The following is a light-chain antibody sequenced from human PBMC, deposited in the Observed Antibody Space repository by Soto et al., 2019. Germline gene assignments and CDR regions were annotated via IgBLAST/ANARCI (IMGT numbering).Light chain of an antibody. Sequence: EIVLKQSPGTLSLSPGERANLACRASQSVSSIYLAWYQQKPGQAPRLLIYGASSRATGIPDRFSGSGSGTDCTRTISRLEPEDFAVSSCQQYGYSPALTFGEGTKVAIK. CDR2: GAS. CDR1: QSVSSIY. CDR3: QQYGYSPALT. V-gene: IGKV3-20*01. J-gene: IGKJ4*01.